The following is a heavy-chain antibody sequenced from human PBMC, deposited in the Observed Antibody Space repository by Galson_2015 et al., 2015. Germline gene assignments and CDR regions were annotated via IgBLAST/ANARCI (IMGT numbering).Heavy chain of an antibody. J-gene: IGHJ4*02. CDR2: IYSGGST. CDR3: ARDRGGYSYGCYFDY. CDR1: GFTVSSNY. V-gene: IGHV3-53*01. Sequence: SLRLSCAASGFTVSSNYMSWVRQAPGKGLEWVSVIYSGGSTYYADSVKGRFTISRDNSKNTLYLQMNSLRAEDTAVYYCARDRGGYSYGCYFDYWGQGTLVTVSS. D-gene: IGHD5-18*01.